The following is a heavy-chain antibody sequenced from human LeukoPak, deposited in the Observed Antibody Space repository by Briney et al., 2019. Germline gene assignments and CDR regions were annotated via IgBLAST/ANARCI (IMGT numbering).Heavy chain of an antibody. CDR1: GFTFSSYA. CDR3: AKDSRSTLPRGRLDY. CDR2: ISGSGGTT. D-gene: IGHD2-21*02. V-gene: IGHV3-23*01. Sequence: GGSLRLSCAASGFTFSSYAMSWVRQAPGKGLEWVSGISGSGGTTYYADSVKGRFTISRDNSKTTYLQMNSLRAEDTAAYYCAKDSRSTLPRGRLDYWGQGTLVTVSS. J-gene: IGHJ4*02.